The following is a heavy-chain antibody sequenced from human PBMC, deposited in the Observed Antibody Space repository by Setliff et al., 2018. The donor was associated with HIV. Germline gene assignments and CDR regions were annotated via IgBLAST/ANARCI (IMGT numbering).Heavy chain of an antibody. J-gene: IGHJ3*02. CDR2: ISGSGAST. D-gene: IGHD5-12*01. Sequence: GGSLRLSCAASGLTFSSCAMSWVRQAPGKGLEWVLVISGSGASTYYADSVKGRFTISRDNSKNTLYLQMNSLRVEDTAVYYCAKGRYGGYDWGTLDIWGQGTMVTVSS. V-gene: IGHV3-23*01. CDR3: AKGRYGGYDWGTLDI. CDR1: GLTFSSCA.